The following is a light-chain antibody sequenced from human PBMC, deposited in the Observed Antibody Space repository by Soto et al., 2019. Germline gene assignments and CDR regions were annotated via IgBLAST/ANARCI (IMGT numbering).Light chain of an antibody. J-gene: IGKJ1*01. V-gene: IGKV3-20*01. CDR3: QLYGGSPPWT. CDR1: QSVSNNY. Sequence: EIVLTQSPGTLSLSPGERATLSCRASQSVSNNYLAWYQQKPGQAPRLLIFGTSSRATGVPDRFSGSGSGTDFTLTISTLEPEDFAVYYCQLYGGSPPWTFGRGTKVDIK. CDR2: GTS.